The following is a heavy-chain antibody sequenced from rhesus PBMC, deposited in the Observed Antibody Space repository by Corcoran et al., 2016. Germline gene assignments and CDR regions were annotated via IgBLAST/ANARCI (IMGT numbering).Heavy chain of an antibody. V-gene: IGHV4S10*01. CDR2: IDGRSKTT. D-gene: IGHD3-3*01. J-gene: IGHJ4*01. CDR3: AREGGTGYGPFDY. Sequence: QVQLQESGPGVLKPSETLSLTCAVSGVSISDRHRWCLIRQPPGKGLEWIGYIDGRSKTTNYNPTLKSRVIISKDTSKKQFSLKLSSVTAADTAVYYCAREGGTGYGPFDYWGQGVLVTVSS. CDR1: GVSISDRHR.